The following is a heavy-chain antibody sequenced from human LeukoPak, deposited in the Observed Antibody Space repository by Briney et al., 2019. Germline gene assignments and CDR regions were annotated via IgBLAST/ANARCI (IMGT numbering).Heavy chain of an antibody. D-gene: IGHD3-9*01. V-gene: IGHV3-30-3*01. Sequence: PGGSLRLACAASGFTFSSYAMHWVRQAPGKGLEWVAVISYDGSNKYYADSVKGRFTISRDNSKNTLYLQMNSLRAEDTAVYYCARGGLRYFDWLQGYFGYWGQGTLVTVSS. J-gene: IGHJ4*02. CDR3: ARGGLRYFDWLQGYFGY. CDR2: ISYDGSNK. CDR1: GFTFSSYA.